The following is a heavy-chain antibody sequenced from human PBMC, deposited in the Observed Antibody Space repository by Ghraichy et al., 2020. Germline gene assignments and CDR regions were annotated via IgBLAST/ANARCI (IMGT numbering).Heavy chain of an antibody. CDR3: ATQGGGHLLWFGELSD. J-gene: IGHJ4*02. V-gene: IGHV3-23*01. CDR2: ISGSGGST. D-gene: IGHD3-10*01. CDR1: GFTFSSYA. Sequence: GGSLRLSCAASGFTFSSYAMSWVRQAPGKGLEWVSAISGSGGSTYYADSVKGRFTISRDNSKNTLYLQMNSLRAEDTAVYYCATQGGGHLLWFGELSDWGQGTLVTVSS.